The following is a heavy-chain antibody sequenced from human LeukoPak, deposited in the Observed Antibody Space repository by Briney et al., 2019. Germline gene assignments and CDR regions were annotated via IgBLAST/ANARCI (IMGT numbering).Heavy chain of an antibody. CDR1: GGSISIYY. J-gene: IGHJ6*03. CDR2: IFTSGIT. V-gene: IGHV4-4*07. Sequence: PSETLSLTCTVSGGSISIYYWNWIRQPAGKGLEWIGRIFTSGITNYNPSLKSRATMSVDTSKNQFSLNLSSVTAADTAVYYCARESSGTYYNPLGYMDVWGKGTTVTVSS. CDR3: ARESSGTYYNPLGYMDV. D-gene: IGHD3-10*01.